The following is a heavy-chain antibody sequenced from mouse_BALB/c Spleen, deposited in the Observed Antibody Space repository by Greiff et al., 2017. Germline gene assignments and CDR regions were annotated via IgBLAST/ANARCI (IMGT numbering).Heavy chain of an antibody. Sequence: QLQQSGPELVKPGASVKISCKASGYAFSSSWMNWVKQRPGQGLEWIGRIYPGDGDTNYNGKFKGKATLTADKSSSTAYMQLSSLTSVDSAVYFCARRGNYDYGGQGTTLTVSS. V-gene: IGHV1-82*01. CDR3: ARRGNYDY. J-gene: IGHJ2*01. D-gene: IGHD2-1*01. CDR2: IYPGDGDT. CDR1: GYAFSSSW.